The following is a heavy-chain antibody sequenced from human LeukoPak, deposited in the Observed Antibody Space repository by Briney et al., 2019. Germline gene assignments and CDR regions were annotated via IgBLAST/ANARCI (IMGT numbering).Heavy chain of an antibody. Sequence: SETLSLTCTVSGGSISSYYWSWIRQPPGKGLEWIGEINHSGSTNYNPSLKSRVTISVDTSKNQFSLKLSSVTAADTAVYYCARNKRRGTNWFDPWGQGTLVTVSS. CDR2: INHSGST. J-gene: IGHJ5*02. CDR3: ARNKRRGTNWFDP. D-gene: IGHD6-25*01. CDR1: GGSISSYY. V-gene: IGHV4-34*01.